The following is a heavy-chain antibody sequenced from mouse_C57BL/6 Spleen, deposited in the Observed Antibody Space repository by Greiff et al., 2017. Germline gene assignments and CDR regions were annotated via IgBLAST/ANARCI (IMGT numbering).Heavy chain of an antibody. CDR3: ARWNYDYFDY. Sequence: QVQLQQPGAELVMPGASVKLSCKASGYTFTSYWMHWVKQRPGQGLEWIGEIAPSDSYTNYNQKFKGKSTLTVDKSSSTAYMQLSSLTSEDSAVYYCARWNYDYFDYWGQGTTLTVSS. CDR2: IAPSDSYT. D-gene: IGHD2-4*01. CDR1: GYTFTSYW. V-gene: IGHV1-69*01. J-gene: IGHJ2*01.